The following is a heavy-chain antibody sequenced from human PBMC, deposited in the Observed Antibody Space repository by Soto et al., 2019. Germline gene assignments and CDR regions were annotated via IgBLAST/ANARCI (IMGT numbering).Heavy chain of an antibody. CDR3: AIDFSGLYRSSEYGF. CDR1: GFTFSSSG. V-gene: IGHV3-30*03. D-gene: IGHD6-19*01. J-gene: IGHJ4*02. Sequence: QVQLVVSGGGVVQPGRSLRLSCAASGFTFSSSGMHWVRQAPGKGLEGVAVISFDGSNKYYADSVKGRFTISRDNSKNTLYLQNNCLRAEDTAVYYCAIDFSGLYRSSEYGFWGQGTLVTVSS. CDR2: ISFDGSNK.